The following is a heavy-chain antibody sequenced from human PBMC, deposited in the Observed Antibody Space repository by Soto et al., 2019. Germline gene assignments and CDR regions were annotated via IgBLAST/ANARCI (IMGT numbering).Heavy chain of an antibody. CDR2: IYYSGST. V-gene: IGHV4-59*01. CDR3: ARALDYFDY. CDR1: GGSISSYY. Sequence: SETLSLTCTVSGGSISSYYWSWIRQPPGKGLEWIGYIYYSGSTNYNPSLKSRVTISVDTSKNQFSLKLSSVTAADTAVYYCARALDYFDYWGQGTLVTVSS. J-gene: IGHJ4*02.